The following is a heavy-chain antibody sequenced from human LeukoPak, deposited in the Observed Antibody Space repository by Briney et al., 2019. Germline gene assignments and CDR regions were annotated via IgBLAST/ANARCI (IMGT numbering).Heavy chain of an antibody. V-gene: IGHV1-18*04. J-gene: IGHJ4*02. CDR3: ARDNTPMVPSSPSY. CDR1: GYAFSGYY. CDR2: ISANNGNT. D-gene: IGHD5-18*01. Sequence: ASVKVSCKASGYAFSGYYIHWVRQAPGQGPEWMGWISANNGNTNYVQNLQGRVTMTTDTSTTTAYMELRSLRSDDTAVYYCARDNTPMVPSSPSYWGQGTLVTVSS.